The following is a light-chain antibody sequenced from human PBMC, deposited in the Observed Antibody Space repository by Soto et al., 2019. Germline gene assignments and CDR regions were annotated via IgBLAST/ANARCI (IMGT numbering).Light chain of an antibody. Sequence: QSVLTQPPSASGSPGQSVTISCTGTSSVAGGYNYVSWYQQHPGKAPKLLIYEVSKRPSGVPDRFSGSKSGNTASLTVSGLQAEDEADSYCSSYVATKSYVFGTGTKVTVL. CDR1: SSVAGGYNY. V-gene: IGLV2-8*01. CDR3: SSYVATKSYV. J-gene: IGLJ1*01. CDR2: EVS.